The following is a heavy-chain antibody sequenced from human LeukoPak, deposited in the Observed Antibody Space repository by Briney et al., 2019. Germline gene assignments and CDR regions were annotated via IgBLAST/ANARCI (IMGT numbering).Heavy chain of an antibody. CDR1: GFTFNHYA. CDR2: INHLGHT. D-gene: IGHD6-19*01. Sequence: GGSRRLSCAACGFTFNHYAMSWVRHAPEKGLEWVSGINHLGHTFYADSVKGRFTISRDNSQNTLFLQMNSLRADDTAEYFCARDHGSQDSGAWYVFDYWGRGTLVTVSS. J-gene: IGHJ4*02. CDR3: ARDHGSQDSGAWYVFDY. V-gene: IGHV3-23*01.